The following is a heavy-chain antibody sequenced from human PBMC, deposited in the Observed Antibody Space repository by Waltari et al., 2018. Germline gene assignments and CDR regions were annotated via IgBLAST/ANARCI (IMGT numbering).Heavy chain of an antibody. CDR2: IYTSGST. CDR1: GGSISSGSYY. Sequence: QVQLQESGPGLVKPSQTLSLTRTVSGGSISSGSYYWSWIRQPAGKGLEWIGRIYTSGSTNYNPSLKSRVTISVDTSKNQFSLKLSSVTAADTAVYYCARVAAAGRNYFDYWGQGTLVTVSS. CDR3: ARVAAAGRNYFDY. V-gene: IGHV4-61*02. D-gene: IGHD6-13*01. J-gene: IGHJ4*02.